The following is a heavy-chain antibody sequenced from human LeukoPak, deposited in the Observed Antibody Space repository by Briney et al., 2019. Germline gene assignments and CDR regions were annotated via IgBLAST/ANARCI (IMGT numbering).Heavy chain of an antibody. Sequence: SVKFSCNASGFTFTSSVVQWVRQARGQRREWIGWIVVVMGNTNYAQKLQERVTITRDMSTSTAYMELSSLRFEDTAVYYCAADRAGSYLRFVYWGQGTPVTVSS. CDR3: AADRAGSYLRFVY. D-gene: IGHD3-10*01. CDR2: IVVVMGNT. J-gene: IGHJ4*02. CDR1: GFTFTSSV. V-gene: IGHV1-58*01.